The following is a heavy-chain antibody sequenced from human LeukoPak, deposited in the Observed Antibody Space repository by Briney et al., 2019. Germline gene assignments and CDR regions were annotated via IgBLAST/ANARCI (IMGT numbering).Heavy chain of an antibody. CDR3: ARILYDTSGYRLDY. J-gene: IGHJ4*02. CDR2: ITSGSTYI. Sequence: KAGGSLRLSCAASGFTFSSRSMNWVRQAPGKGLEWISAITSGSTYIYYADSVKGRFTTSRDNARNSLHLQMDSLRVEDTAVYYCARILYDTSGYRLDYWGQGTLVTVS. D-gene: IGHD3-22*01. CDR1: GFTFSSRS. V-gene: IGHV3-21*01.